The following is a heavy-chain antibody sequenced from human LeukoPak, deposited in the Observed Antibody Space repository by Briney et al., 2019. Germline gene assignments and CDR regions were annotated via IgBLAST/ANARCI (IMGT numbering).Heavy chain of an antibody. D-gene: IGHD3-22*01. CDR3: TTTYYYDSSPGSFDY. CDR1: GFTFSNAW. Sequence: GGSLRLSCAASGFTFSNAWMNWVRQAPGKGLGWVGRLKSKTDGGVTDYAAPVKGRFTISRDDSKNTLYLQMNSLKTEDTAVYYCTTTYYYDSSPGSFDYWGQGTLVTVSS. V-gene: IGHV3-15*01. J-gene: IGHJ4*02. CDR2: LKSKTDGGVT.